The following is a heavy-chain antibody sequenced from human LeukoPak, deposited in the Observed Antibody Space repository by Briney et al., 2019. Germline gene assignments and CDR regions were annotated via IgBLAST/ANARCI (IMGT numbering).Heavy chain of an antibody. V-gene: IGHV3-33*05. CDR1: GFSFSNHG. D-gene: IGHD2-15*01. Sequence: GGSLRLSCAASGFSFSNHGMNWVRQAPGKGLEWVAVVTYDGNHKNYADSVKGRFTISRDNAKNSLYLQMNSLRAEDTAVYYCARVGCSGGSCYRYFQHWGQGTLVTVSS. J-gene: IGHJ1*01. CDR2: VTYDGNHK. CDR3: ARVGCSGGSCYRYFQH.